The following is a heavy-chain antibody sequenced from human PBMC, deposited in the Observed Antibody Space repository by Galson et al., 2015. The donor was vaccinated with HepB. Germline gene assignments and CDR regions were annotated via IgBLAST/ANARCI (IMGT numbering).Heavy chain of an antibody. CDR1: GFTFRSYD. CDR3: VKGLGSAPLHNWFDP. V-gene: IGHV3-64D*06. J-gene: IGHJ5*02. Sequence: SLRLSCAASGFTFRSYDMHWVRQAPGKGLEYVSAISSNGGSTYYVDSVKGRFTISRDNSKNTLYLQMSSLRAEDTAVYYCVKGLGSAPLHNWFDPWGQGTLGTVSS. CDR2: ISSNGGST.